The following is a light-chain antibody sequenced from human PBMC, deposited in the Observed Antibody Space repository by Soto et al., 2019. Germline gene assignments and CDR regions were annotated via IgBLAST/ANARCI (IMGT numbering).Light chain of an antibody. Sequence: QSALTQPASVSGSPGQSITISCTGTSSHVGSYNYVSWYQQHPGKAPKLMIFEVSNRPSGVSNRFSGSKSGNTASLTISGLQAEDEADYYCTSYTSGTYVFGTGTKLTVL. CDR2: EVS. CDR1: SSHVGSYNY. CDR3: TSYTSGTYV. J-gene: IGLJ1*01. V-gene: IGLV2-14*01.